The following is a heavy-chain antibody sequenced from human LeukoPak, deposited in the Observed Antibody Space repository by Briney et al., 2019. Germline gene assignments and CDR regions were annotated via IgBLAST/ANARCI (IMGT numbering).Heavy chain of an antibody. Sequence: GGSLRLSCAASGFTVSSNYMSWVRQAPGKGLEWVSVIYSGGSRYYADSVKGRFTISRDNSKNTLYLQMNSLRAEDTAVYYCAKVGRGYSSYHTSYYYYMDVWGKGTTVTISS. V-gene: IGHV3-66*02. CDR1: GFTVSSNY. D-gene: IGHD5-12*01. CDR2: IYSGGSR. J-gene: IGHJ6*03. CDR3: AKVGRGYSSYHTSYYYYMDV.